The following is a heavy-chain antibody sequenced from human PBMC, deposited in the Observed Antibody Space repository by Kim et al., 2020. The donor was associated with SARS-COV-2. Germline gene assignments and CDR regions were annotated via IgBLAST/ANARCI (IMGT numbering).Heavy chain of an antibody. CDR1: GDSTSSINW. D-gene: IGHD1-1*01. Sequence: SETLSLTCAVSGDSTSSINWWSWVRQPPGKGLEWIGEIYHTENTNYNPSLKSRVTISLDKSKNQFSLKLNSVTAADTAVYYCARSRPTTEGDDALGYWGQGTPVTVSS. CDR2: IYHTENT. V-gene: IGHV4-4*02. CDR3: ARSRPTTEGDDALGY. J-gene: IGHJ4*02.